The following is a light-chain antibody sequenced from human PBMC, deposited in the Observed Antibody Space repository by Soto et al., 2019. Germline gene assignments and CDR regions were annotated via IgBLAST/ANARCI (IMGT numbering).Light chain of an antibody. J-gene: IGKJ4*01. CDR2: AAS. CDR1: QGISSY. CDR3: QQLNSCPLT. V-gene: IGKV1-9*01. Sequence: IQLTQPPSSLSASVGDRVTITCRASQGISSYLTWYQQKPGKAPKLLIYAASTLHSGVPSKFSGSGSGTDFTLTISSLQPEDFATYYCQQLNSCPLTFGGGTKVDIK.